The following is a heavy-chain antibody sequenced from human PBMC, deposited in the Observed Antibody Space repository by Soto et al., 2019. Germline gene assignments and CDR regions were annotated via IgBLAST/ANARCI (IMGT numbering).Heavy chain of an antibody. J-gene: IGHJ6*02. D-gene: IGHD2-2*01. Sequence: QVQLVQSGAEVKKPGSSVKVSCKASGGTFSSYAISWVRQAPGQGLEWMGGIIPISGTANYAQKFQGRVTITADESPSTAYMELGSLRSEDTAVYYCARSQGSSTSLEIYYYYYYGMDVWGQGTTVTVSS. V-gene: IGHV1-69*01. CDR2: IIPISGTA. CDR3: ARSQGSSTSLEIYYYYYYGMDV. CDR1: GGTFSSYA.